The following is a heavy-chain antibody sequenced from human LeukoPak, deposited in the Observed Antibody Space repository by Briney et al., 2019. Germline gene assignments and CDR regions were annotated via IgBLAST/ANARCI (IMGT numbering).Heavy chain of an antibody. D-gene: IGHD3-9*01. Sequence: SVNVSCKASGGTFSSYAISWVRQAPGQGLEWMGGIIPIFGTANYAQKFQGRVTITADESTSTAYMELSSLRSEDMAVYYCARGPRSYYDILTGYYPFDYWGQGTLVTVSS. V-gene: IGHV1-69*01. CDR2: IIPIFGTA. CDR3: ARGPRSYYDILTGYYPFDY. J-gene: IGHJ4*02. CDR1: GGTFSSYA.